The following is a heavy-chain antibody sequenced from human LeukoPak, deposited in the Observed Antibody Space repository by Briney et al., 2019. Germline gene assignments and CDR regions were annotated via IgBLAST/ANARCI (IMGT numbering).Heavy chain of an antibody. V-gene: IGHV4-4*02. CDR3: ARRDPHQYGSGSLGWFDP. CDR2: IYHSGST. J-gene: IGHJ5*02. Sequence: SETLSLTCAVSGGSISSSNWWSWVRPPPGKGLEWIGEIYHSGSTNYNPSLKSRVTISVDKSKNQFSLKLSSVTAADTAVYYCARRDPHQYGSGSLGWFDPWGQGTLVTVSS. CDR1: GGSISSSNW. D-gene: IGHD3-10*01.